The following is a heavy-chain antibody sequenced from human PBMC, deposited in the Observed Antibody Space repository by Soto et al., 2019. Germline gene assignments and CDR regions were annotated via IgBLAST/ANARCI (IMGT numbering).Heavy chain of an antibody. J-gene: IGHJ4*02. CDR1: GGSISSYY. CDR3: ARSLYYYDSSGYTREFDY. D-gene: IGHD3-22*01. Sequence: ASETLSLTSSVSGGSISSYYCSWIRQPPGKGLEWIGYIYYSGSTNYNPSLKSRVTISVDTSKNQFSLKLSSVTAADTAVYYCARSLYYYDSSGYTREFDYWGQGTLVTVSS. CDR2: IYYSGST. V-gene: IGHV4-59*01.